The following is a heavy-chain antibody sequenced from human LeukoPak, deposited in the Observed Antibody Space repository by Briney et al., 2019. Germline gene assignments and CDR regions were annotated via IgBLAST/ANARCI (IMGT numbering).Heavy chain of an antibody. CDR2: INPNSGGT. CDR3: ATDYDFWSGYPPSPVDAFDI. V-gene: IGHV1-2*02. J-gene: IGHJ3*02. D-gene: IGHD3-3*01. CDR1: GYTFTGYY. Sequence: ASVKVSCKASGYTFTGYYMHWVRQAPGQGLEWMGWINPNSGGTNYAQKFQGRVTMTRDTSISTAYMELSRLRSDDTAVYYCATDYDFWSGYPPSPVDAFDIWGQGTMVTVSS.